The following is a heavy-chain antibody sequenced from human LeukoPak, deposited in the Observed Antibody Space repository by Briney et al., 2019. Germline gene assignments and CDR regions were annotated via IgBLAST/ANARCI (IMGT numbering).Heavy chain of an antibody. D-gene: IGHD5-18*01. V-gene: IGHV3-23*01. J-gene: IGHJ4*02. Sequence: LPGGSLRLSCAASGVTFSDYAMTWVRQAPGKGLEWVSAISGSGDSTYYADSVKGRFTISRDKSKNTLYLQMNSLRAEDTAVYYCAKFLRGYSYGYPYFDYWGQGTLVTVSS. CDR2: ISGSGDST. CDR1: GVTFSDYA. CDR3: AKFLRGYSYGYPYFDY.